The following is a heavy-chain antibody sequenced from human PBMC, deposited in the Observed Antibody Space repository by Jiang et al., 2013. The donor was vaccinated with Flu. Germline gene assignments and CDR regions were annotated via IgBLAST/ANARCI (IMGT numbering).Heavy chain of an antibody. CDR1: GGSISSGGYY. J-gene: IGHJ4*02. D-gene: IGHD1-7*01. V-gene: IGHV4-31*03. Sequence: TVSGGSISSGGYYWSWIRQHPGKGLEWIGYIYYSGSTYYNPSLKSRVTISVDTSKNQFSLKLSSVTAADTAVYYCARGITGTVGFDYWGQGTLVTVSS. CDR2: IYYSGST. CDR3: ARGITGTVGFDY.